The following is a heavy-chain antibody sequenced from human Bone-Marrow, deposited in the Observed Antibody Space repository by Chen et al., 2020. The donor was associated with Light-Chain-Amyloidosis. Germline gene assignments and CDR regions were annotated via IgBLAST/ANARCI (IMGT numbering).Heavy chain of an antibody. CDR2: IVGDGRST. Sequence: EVQLVESGGGVVQPGGSLALASAAYGFTFADYAMPLCRQAPGKGLEWVSLIVGDGRSTYYADSVKGRFTISRDNNKNSLSLQMNSLKSEDTALYYCAKSPRYSTGRFDYWGQGTLVTVSS. V-gene: IGHV3-43*02. CDR1: GFTFADYA. D-gene: IGHD2-8*02. CDR3: AKSPRYSTGRFDY. J-gene: IGHJ4*02.